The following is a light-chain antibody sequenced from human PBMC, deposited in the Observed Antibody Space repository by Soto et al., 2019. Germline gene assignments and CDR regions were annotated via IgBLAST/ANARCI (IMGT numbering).Light chain of an antibody. CDR3: QQYNSYSWT. V-gene: IGKV1-5*03. CDR1: QSVSSW. CDR2: KAS. J-gene: IGKJ1*01. Sequence: DIQMTQSPSTLSASVGDRVTITCRASQSVSSWLAWYQQKPGKAPKLLIYKASNSESGVPSRFSGSGSGTEFTLTISSLQPDDFATYYCQQYNSYSWTFGQGTKVDI.